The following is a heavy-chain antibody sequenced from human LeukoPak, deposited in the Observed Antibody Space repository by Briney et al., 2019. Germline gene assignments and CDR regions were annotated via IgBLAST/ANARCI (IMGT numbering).Heavy chain of an antibody. CDR1: GFTFSSYA. CDR3: ARAHYGGIEGY. D-gene: IGHD4-23*01. J-gene: IGHJ4*02. V-gene: IGHV3-21*01. Sequence: GGSLRLSCAASGFTFSSYAMSWVRQAPGKGLEWVSSISSSSSYIYYADSVKGRFTISRDNAKNSLYLQMNSLRAEDTAVYYRARAHYGGIEGYWGQGTLVTVSS. CDR2: ISSSSSYI.